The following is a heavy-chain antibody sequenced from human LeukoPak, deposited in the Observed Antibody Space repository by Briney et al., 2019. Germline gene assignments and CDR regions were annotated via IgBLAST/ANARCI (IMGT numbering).Heavy chain of an antibody. CDR2: IKQDGSEI. Sequence: GGSLRLSCAASQFTFSGHWMNWVRRAPGKGLEWVALIKQDGSEIRYVDSVKGRFTISRDNTKNVLYLQMNSLRAEDTAVYYCAGGSGWLPGYWGQGTLVTVSS. V-gene: IGHV3-7*01. J-gene: IGHJ4*02. D-gene: IGHD6-19*01. CDR3: AGGSGWLPGY. CDR1: QFTFSGHW.